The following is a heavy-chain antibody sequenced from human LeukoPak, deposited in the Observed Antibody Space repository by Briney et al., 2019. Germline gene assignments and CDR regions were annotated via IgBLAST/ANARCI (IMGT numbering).Heavy chain of an antibody. J-gene: IGHJ4*02. D-gene: IGHD4/OR15-4a*01. V-gene: IGHV1-2*02. CDR3: ARVDGAIIAFPFES. Sequence: ASVKVSCKTSGYRFSEYYIHWLRQAPGQGLEWMGWINPHNGGTNYAQRFQGRVTMTRATSISTAYMEVTTLRSDDTAVCYCARVDGAIIAFPFESWGQGTPVIVSS. CDR2: INPHNGGT. CDR1: GYRFSEYY.